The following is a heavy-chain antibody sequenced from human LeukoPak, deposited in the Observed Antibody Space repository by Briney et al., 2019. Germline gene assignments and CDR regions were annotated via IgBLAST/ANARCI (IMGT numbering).Heavy chain of an antibody. Sequence: GGSLRLSCAASGFTFDDYTMHWVRQAPGKGLEWVSLISWDGGSTYYADSVKGRFTISGDNSKNSLYLQMNNLRTEDTALYYCAKDLRFLEWLPASYFDYWGQGTLVTVSS. J-gene: IGHJ4*02. CDR3: AKDLRFLEWLPASYFDY. V-gene: IGHV3-43*01. CDR1: GFTFDDYT. CDR2: ISWDGGST. D-gene: IGHD3-3*01.